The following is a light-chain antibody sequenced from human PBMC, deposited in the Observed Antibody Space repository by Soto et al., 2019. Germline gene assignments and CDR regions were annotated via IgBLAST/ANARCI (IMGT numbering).Light chain of an antibody. CDR1: SSDVGGYKY. J-gene: IGLJ1*01. Sequence: QSALTQPPSASGSPGQSVTISCTGTSSDVGGYKYVSWYQQHPGKAPKLMIFEVNKRPSGVPDRFSGCKSGNTASLTVSGLQAEDEADYYCSSYAGINNLGVFGTGTKVTVL. CDR2: EVN. V-gene: IGLV2-8*01. CDR3: SSYAGINNLGV.